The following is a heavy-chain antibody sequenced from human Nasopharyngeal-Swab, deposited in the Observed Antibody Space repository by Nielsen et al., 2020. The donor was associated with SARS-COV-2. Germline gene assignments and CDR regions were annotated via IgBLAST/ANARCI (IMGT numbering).Heavy chain of an antibody. J-gene: IGHJ5*02. Sequence: SETLSLTCTVAGGSISSYYWSWIRQPPGKGLEWIGYIYYSGSTTYNPSLKSRVTISVDTSKNQFSLKLSSVTAAGTAVYYCARAQLLTIFGVVGWFDPWGQGTLVTVSS. CDR3: ARAQLLTIFGVVGWFDP. CDR2: IYYSGST. CDR1: GGSISSYY. D-gene: IGHD3-3*01. V-gene: IGHV4-59*13.